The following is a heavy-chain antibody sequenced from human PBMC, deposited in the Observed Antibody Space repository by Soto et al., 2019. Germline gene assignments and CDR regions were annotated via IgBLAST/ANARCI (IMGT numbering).Heavy chain of an antibody. CDR2: LSGTSDYI. D-gene: IGHD3-10*01. Sequence: EVQLVESGGGLVKPGGSLRLSCAASGFTFSISSMNWVRQAPGKGLEWVSSLSGTSDYISYADSVKGRFTISRDNAHNSLYLQMNSLRAEDTAVYFCAGDPSYYCSGSYYYFDYWGQGALVTVSS. CDR1: GFTFSISS. CDR3: AGDPSYYCSGSYYYFDY. V-gene: IGHV3-21*01. J-gene: IGHJ4*02.